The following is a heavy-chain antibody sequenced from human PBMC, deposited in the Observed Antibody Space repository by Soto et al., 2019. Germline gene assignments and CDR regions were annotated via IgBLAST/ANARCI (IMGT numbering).Heavy chain of an antibody. CDR1: GFTFSSYP. D-gene: IGHD2-8*01. CDR3: ARCMLPFYYYALDV. Sequence: PGGSLRLSCAASGFTFSSYPMHWVRQAPGKGLEWVAVISYDGSDKYYADSVKGRFTISRDSSKNTLDLQMNSLRAEDTAVYYCARCMLPFYYYALDVWGQGTTVTVSS. CDR2: ISYDGSDK. J-gene: IGHJ6*02. V-gene: IGHV3-30-3*01.